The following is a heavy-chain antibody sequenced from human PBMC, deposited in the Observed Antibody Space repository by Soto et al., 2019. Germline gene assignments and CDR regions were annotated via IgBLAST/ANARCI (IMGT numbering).Heavy chain of an antibody. CDR2: IYWNDDK. D-gene: IGHD4-4*01. Sequence: QITLKESGPTLVKPTQPLTLTCTFSGFSLSTSGVGVGWIRQPPGKALEWLAVIYWNDDKRYSPSLKSRLTITKDTSKNQVVLTMTNMDPVDTATYYCAHSWAQSNFDWFDPWGQGTLVTVSS. CDR1: GFSLSTSGVG. V-gene: IGHV2-5*01. CDR3: AHSWAQSNFDWFDP. J-gene: IGHJ5*02.